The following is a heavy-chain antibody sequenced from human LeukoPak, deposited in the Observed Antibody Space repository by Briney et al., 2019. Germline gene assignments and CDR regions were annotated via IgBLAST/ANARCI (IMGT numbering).Heavy chain of an antibody. Sequence: SETLSLTCAVYGGSFSGYYWSWIRQPPGKGLVWIGEINHSGSTNYNPSLKSRVTISVDTSKNQFSLKLSSVTAADTAVYYCATARDYWGQGTLVTVSS. CDR3: ATARDY. CDR1: GGSFSGYY. CDR2: INHSGST. V-gene: IGHV4-34*01. J-gene: IGHJ4*02.